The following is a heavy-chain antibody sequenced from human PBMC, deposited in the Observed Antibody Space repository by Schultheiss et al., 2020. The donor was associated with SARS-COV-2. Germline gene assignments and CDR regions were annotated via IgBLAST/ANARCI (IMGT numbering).Heavy chain of an antibody. Sequence: TLSLTCTVSGASITAYSWSWIRQPPGKRLEWLALIDWDDDKYYSTSLKTRLTISKDTSKNQVVLTMTNMDPVDTATYYCARIAARPGVSDAFDIWGQGTMVTVSS. V-gene: IGHV2-70*18. CDR3: ARIAARPGVSDAFDI. CDR1: GASITAYSW. J-gene: IGHJ3*02. CDR2: IDWDDDK. D-gene: IGHD6-6*01.